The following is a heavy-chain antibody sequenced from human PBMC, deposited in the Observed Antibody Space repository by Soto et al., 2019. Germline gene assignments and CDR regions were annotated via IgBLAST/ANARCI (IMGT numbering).Heavy chain of an antibody. CDR3: AKGDNLGPKTGYAFDP. J-gene: IGHJ5*02. D-gene: IGHD5-12*01. V-gene: IGHV6-1*01. CDR2: TYFRSKWYN. CDR1: GDSVSGNTAS. Sequence: SQTLSLTCAMSGDSVSGNTASWNWIRQSPSRGLEWLGRTYFRSKWYNDYAVSVKSRIIINPDTSNNQFSLQLNSVTPEDTAVYFCAKGDNLGPKTGYAFDPWGQGIMVTSPQ.